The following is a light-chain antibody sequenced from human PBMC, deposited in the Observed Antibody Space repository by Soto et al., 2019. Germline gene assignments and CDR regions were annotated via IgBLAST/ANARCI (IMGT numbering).Light chain of an antibody. CDR3: QQYNNWPPA. V-gene: IGKV3-15*01. CDR1: QSVSGN. Sequence: EIVMTQSPATLSVSPGERATLSCRASQSVSGNLAWYQQKPGQAPRLLIYGASTRSTGIPARFSGSGSGTAFTLTISSLQSEDFAVYYCQQYNNWPPAFGQGTKVEIK. CDR2: GAS. J-gene: IGKJ1*01.